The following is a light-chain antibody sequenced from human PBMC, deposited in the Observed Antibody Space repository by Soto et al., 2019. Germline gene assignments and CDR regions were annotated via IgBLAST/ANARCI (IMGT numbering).Light chain of an antibody. J-gene: IGKJ4*01. CDR3: QQFSAYPLT. CDR2: ETS. V-gene: IGKV1-13*02. Sequence: AIQLTQSPSSLSASVGDRVTITCRASAGINTGGAWYQQKPGKSPKLLIYETSNLASGVSLRFSGTGYGTQFALTIGGLQPEDFATYHCQQFSAYPLTFGGGTKVEIK. CDR1: AGINTG.